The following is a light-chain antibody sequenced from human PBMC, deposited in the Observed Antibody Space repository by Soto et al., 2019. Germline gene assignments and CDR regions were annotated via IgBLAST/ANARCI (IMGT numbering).Light chain of an antibody. CDR1: QSVSSN. J-gene: IGKJ1*01. V-gene: IGKV3-15*01. CDR2: GAS. CDR3: QQYNNWPWT. Sequence: EIVMTQSPATLSVSPGERATLSCRASQSVSSNLAWYQQKPGQAPRLLIYGASTRATGIPARFSGSGSGTEFTRTISSLQSEDFAVYHCQQYNNWPWTFGQGTEVEN.